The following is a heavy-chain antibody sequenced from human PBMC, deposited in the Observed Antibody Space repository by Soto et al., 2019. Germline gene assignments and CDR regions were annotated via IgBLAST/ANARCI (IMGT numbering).Heavy chain of an antibody. V-gene: IGHV4-30-4*01. CDR1: GGSISSGDYY. D-gene: IGHD3-10*01. CDR2: IYYSGST. Sequence: SETLSLTCTVSGGSISSGDYYWSWIRQPPGKGLEWIGYIYYSGSTYYNPSLKSRVTISVDTSKNQFSLKLSSVTAADTAVYYCARELAVVRGLYYYYGMDVWGQGTTVTVSS. CDR3: ARELAVVRGLYYYYGMDV. J-gene: IGHJ6*02.